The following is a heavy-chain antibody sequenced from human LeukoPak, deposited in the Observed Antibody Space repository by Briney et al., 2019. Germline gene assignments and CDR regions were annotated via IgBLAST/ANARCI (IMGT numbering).Heavy chain of an antibody. D-gene: IGHD6-19*01. CDR1: GYTITSYY. V-gene: IGHV1-46*01. J-gene: IGHJ4*02. CDR3: ARAVKQWLFDY. Sequence: ASVKVSCKASGYTITSYYMHWVRQAPGQGLEWMGIINPSGGSTSYAQKFQGRVTMARDTSTSTVYMELSSLRSEDTAVYYCARAVKQWLFDYWGQGTLVTVSS. CDR2: INPSGGST.